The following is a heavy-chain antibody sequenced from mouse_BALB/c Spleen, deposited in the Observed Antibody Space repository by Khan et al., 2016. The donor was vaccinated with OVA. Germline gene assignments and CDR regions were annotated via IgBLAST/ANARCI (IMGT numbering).Heavy chain of an antibody. CDR1: GYSITSDYA. J-gene: IGHJ2*01. CDR2: ISYSGRT. D-gene: IGHD1-1*01. V-gene: IGHV3-2*02. CDR3: ARSVTITTVVATDFDY. Sequence: ESGPGLVKPSQSLSLTCTVTGYSITSDYAWNWIRQFPGNKLEWMGYISYSGRTSYNPSLKSRISITRDPSKNQFFLQLNSGSTEDTATYYCARSVTITTVVATDFDYWGQGTTLTVSS.